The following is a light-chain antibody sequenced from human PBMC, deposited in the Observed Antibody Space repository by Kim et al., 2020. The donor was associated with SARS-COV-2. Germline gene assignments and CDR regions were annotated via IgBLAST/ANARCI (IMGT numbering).Light chain of an antibody. V-gene: IGLV6-57*02. CDR1: SGSIANNY. CDR2: VDN. CDR3: QSYDTNNWV. Sequence: NFMLTQPHSVSESPGKTVAISCTGSSGSIANNYVQWYQQRPGSAPTTIISVDNQIRSGVPDRFSGSVDSSSNSATLTISGLRAEDEADYFCQSYDTNNWVFGGGTQLTVL. J-gene: IGLJ3*02.